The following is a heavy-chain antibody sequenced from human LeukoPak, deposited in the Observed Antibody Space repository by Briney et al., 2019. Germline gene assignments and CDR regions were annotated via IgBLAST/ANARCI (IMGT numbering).Heavy chain of an antibody. CDR1: GGSISSGDYY. CDR2: ISSSGRT. J-gene: IGHJ4*02. CDR3: ARGQYGSGIAY. D-gene: IGHD3-10*01. V-gene: IGHV4-30-4*01. Sequence: PSETLSLTCTVSGGSISSGDYYWSWIRQPPGKGLEWIGYISSSGRTYYKPSFKSRFTVSMYTSKNQFSLKVSSVTAADTAVFYCARGQYGSGIAYWGQGTLVTVSS.